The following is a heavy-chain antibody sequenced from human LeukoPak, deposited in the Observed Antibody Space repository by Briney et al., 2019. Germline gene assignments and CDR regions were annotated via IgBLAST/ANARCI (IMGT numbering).Heavy chain of an antibody. CDR1: GGTFSSYA. V-gene: IGHV1-69*04. CDR2: IIPILGIA. J-gene: IGHJ6*02. CDR3: ARPSSRSTSCYGGGDSYYGMDV. D-gene: IGHD2-2*01. Sequence: SVKVSCKASGGTFSSYAISWVRQAPGQGLEWMGRIIPILGIANYAQKFQGRVTITADKSTSTAYMELSSLTSEDTAVYYCARPSSRSTSCYGGGDSYYGMDVWGQGTTVTVSS.